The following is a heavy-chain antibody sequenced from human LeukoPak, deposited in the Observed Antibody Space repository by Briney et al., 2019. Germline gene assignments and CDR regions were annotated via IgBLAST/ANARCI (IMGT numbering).Heavy chain of an antibody. CDR1: GGSISSSSYY. Sequence: SETQSLTCTVSGGSISSSSYYWGWIRQPPGKGLEWIGSIYYSGSTYYNPSLKSRVTISVDTSKNQFSLKLSSVTAADTAVYYCARAAALVRYFDLWGRGTLVTVSS. CDR3: ARAAALVRYFDL. J-gene: IGHJ2*01. CDR2: IYYSGST. V-gene: IGHV4-39*07. D-gene: IGHD6-13*01.